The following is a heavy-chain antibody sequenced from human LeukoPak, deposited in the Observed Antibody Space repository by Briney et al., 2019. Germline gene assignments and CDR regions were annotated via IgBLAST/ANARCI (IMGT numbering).Heavy chain of an antibody. CDR2: VYYSGST. Sequence: KPSETLSLTCTVSDGSISGHYLSWIRQPPGKALDAIACVYYSGSTNYNPSLKSRVTMSVDTSKNQFSLKLSSVTAADTAVYYCARDENCSGGNCYFIWGQGTQVTASS. CDR3: ARDENCSGGNCYFI. CDR1: DGSISGHY. J-gene: IGHJ4*02. V-gene: IGHV4-59*11. D-gene: IGHD2-15*01.